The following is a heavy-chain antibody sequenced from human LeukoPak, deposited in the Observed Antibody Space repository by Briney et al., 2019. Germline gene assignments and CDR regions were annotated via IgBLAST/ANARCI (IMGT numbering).Heavy chain of an antibody. Sequence: SETLSLTRTVSGGSISSSSYYWGWIRQPPGKGLEWIGSIYYSGSTYYNPSLKSRVTISVDTSKNQFSLKLSSVTAADTAVYYCARLGGYYYGSGSYYNVDYWGQGTLVTVSS. CDR2: IYYSGST. CDR3: ARLGGYYYGSGSYYNVDY. D-gene: IGHD3-10*01. CDR1: GGSISSSSYY. V-gene: IGHV4-39*07. J-gene: IGHJ4*02.